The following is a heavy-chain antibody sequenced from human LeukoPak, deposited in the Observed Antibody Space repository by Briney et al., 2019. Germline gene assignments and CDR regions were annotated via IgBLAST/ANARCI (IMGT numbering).Heavy chain of an antibody. CDR3: ARRGSGIAAAGYFDY. J-gene: IGHJ4*02. CDR1: GFTFSDYY. V-gene: IGHV3-11*06. CDR2: ISSSSSYT. Sequence: GGSLRLSCAASGFTFSDYYMSWIRQAPGKGLEWVSYISSSSSYTNYADSVKGRFTVSRDNAKNSPYLQMNSLRAEDTAVYYCARRGSGIAAAGYFDYWGQGTLVTVSS. D-gene: IGHD6-13*01.